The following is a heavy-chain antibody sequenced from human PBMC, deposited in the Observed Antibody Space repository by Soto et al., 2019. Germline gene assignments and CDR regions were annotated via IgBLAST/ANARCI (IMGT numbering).Heavy chain of an antibody. J-gene: IGHJ6*02. V-gene: IGHV3-11*05. CDR1: GFTFSNYY. CDR2: ISSSSSYT. Sequence: QVQLVESGGGLVKPGGSLRLSCAASGFTFSNYYRSWIRQAPGKGLEWVSYISSSSSYTNYADSVKGRFTISRDNAKNSLYLQMNSLRAEDTAVYYCARGYSSSWYVNYYYGMDVWGQGTTVTVSS. D-gene: IGHD6-13*01. CDR3: ARGYSSSWYVNYYYGMDV.